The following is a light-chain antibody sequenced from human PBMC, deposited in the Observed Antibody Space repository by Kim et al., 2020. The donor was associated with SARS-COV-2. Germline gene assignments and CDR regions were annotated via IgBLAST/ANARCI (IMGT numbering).Light chain of an antibody. CDR3: QQYGSSRWT. J-gene: IGKJ1*01. CDR2: GTS. V-gene: IGKV3-20*01. Sequence: SPGERATLSCRASQTVRSSYLAWYQQKPGQAPRLLIYGTSSRATGIPDRFSGSGSGTDFTLIISRLEPEDFAVYYCQQYGSSRWTFGQGTKVDIK. CDR1: QTVRSSY.